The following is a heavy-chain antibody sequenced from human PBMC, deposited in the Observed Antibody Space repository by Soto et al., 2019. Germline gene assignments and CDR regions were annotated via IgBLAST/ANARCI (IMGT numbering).Heavy chain of an antibody. Sequence: EVQLVESGGALVQPGGSLRLTCAASGFTFSSYWMHWVRQAPGKGLEWVSGISSDGRRTTYADSVKGRFAISRDNGKNTLYLQMSSLRAEDTAVYYCASPLPPCNYLCSASFDQWGQGTLATVS. V-gene: IGHV3-74*01. D-gene: IGHD3-10*01. CDR1: GFTFSSYW. CDR3: ASPLPPCNYLCSASFDQ. J-gene: IGHJ4*02. CDR2: ISSDGRRT.